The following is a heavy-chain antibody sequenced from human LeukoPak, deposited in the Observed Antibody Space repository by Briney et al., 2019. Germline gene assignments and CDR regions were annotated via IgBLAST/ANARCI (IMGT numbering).Heavy chain of an antibody. J-gene: IGHJ4*02. CDR2: IYYSGST. Sequence: PSETLSLTCTVSGGSVSSRPHFWAWIRQHPGKGLEWIGYIYYSGSTYYNPSLKSRVTISVDTSKNQFSLKLSSVTAADTAVYYCARVFLLPGYSSSWYQDDYWGQGTLVTVSS. CDR1: GGSVSSRPHF. CDR3: ARVFLLPGYSSSWYQDDY. D-gene: IGHD6-13*01. V-gene: IGHV4-31*03.